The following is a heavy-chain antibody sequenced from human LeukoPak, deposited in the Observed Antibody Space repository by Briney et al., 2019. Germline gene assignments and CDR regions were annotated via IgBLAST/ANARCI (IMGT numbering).Heavy chain of an antibody. CDR1: GYSFSSYW. CDR2: IYPGDSDS. Sequence: GESLKISCKASGYSFSSYWIAWVRQMPGKGLEWMGIIYPGDSDSRQSPSLRGQVTISADKSINTAYLQWNSLKASDTAMYYCARGHHVVVATATWASDAFDLWGQGTMVTVSS. D-gene: IGHD2-21*02. CDR3: ARGHHVVVATATWASDAFDL. J-gene: IGHJ3*01. V-gene: IGHV5-51*01.